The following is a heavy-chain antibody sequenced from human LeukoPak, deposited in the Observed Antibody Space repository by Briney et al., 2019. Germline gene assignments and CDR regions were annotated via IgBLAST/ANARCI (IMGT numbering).Heavy chain of an antibody. J-gene: IGHJ5*02. Sequence: PSETLSLTCTVSGGSISSYYWSWIRQPPGKGLEWIGYIYYSGSTNYNPSLKSRLTISVDTSKNQFSLKLSSVTAADTAVYYCARVSELTGTGWFDPWGQGTLVTVSS. D-gene: IGHD1-7*01. V-gene: IGHV4-59*01. CDR1: GGSISSYY. CDR3: ARVSELTGTGWFDP. CDR2: IYYSGST.